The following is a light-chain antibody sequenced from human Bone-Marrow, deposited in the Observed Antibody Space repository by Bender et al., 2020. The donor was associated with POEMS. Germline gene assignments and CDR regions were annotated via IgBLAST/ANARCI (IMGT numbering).Light chain of an antibody. CDR3: YSTDSSGDHRV. V-gene: IGLV3-10*01. CDR2: EDT. J-gene: IGLJ2*01. Sequence: SYELTQPPPVSVSPGQTARLPCSGDSLPTKYGYWYQQKSGQAPVLVIYEDTKRPPGIPERFSGSSSGTMATLTISGAQVEDEADYYCYSTDSSGDHRVFGGGTKLIVL. CDR1: SLPTKY.